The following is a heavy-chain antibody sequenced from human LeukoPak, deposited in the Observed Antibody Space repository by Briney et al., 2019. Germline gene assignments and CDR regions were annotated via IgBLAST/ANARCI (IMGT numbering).Heavy chain of an antibody. V-gene: IGHV3-48*03. CDR2: ISTSGSTI. J-gene: IGHJ4*02. CDR3: ARDMGYGGYGDFDY. CDR1: GFTFSSYE. D-gene: IGHD5-12*01. Sequence: GGSLRLSCAASGFTFSSYEMNWVRQAPGKGLEWVSYISTSGSTIYYADSEKGRFTISRDNAKNSLYLQMNSLRAEDTAVYYCARDMGYGGYGDFDYWGQGTLVTVSS.